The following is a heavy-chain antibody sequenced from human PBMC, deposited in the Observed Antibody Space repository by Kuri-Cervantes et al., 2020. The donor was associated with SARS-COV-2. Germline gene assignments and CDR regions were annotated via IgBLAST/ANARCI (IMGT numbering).Heavy chain of an antibody. CDR3: ARETRAPPIAASGEPFDS. J-gene: IGHJ4*02. CDR1: GYTFSSYA. V-gene: IGHV1-18*01. Sequence: ASVKVSCKASGYTFSSYAISWVRQAPGQGLEWMAWISVYNGNKNYAQKFQGRVTVTTDTSTSTAYMELRSLRSDDTAVYYCARETRAPPIAASGEPFDSWGQGTLVTVSS. CDR2: ISVYNGNK. D-gene: IGHD6-13*01.